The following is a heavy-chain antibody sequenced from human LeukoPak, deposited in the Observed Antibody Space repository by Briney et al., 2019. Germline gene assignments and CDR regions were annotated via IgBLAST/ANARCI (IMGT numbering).Heavy chain of an antibody. CDR3: ARDGSSSWYSGDYYYYYYMDV. J-gene: IGHJ6*03. CDR1: GFTFSSYA. D-gene: IGHD6-13*01. V-gene: IGHV3-30-3*01. CDR2: ISYDGSNK. Sequence: GGSLRLSCAASGFTFSSYAMHWVRQAPGKGLEWVAVISYDGSNKYYADSVKGRFTISRDNSKNTLYLQMNSLRAEDTAVYYCARDGSSSWYSGDYYYYYYMDVWGKGTTVTVSS.